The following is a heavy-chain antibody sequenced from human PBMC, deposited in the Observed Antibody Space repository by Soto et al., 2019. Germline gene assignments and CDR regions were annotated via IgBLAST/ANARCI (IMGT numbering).Heavy chain of an antibody. CDR1: GGSISNHY. Sequence: QVQLQESGPGLVKPSETLSLTCTVSGGSISNHYWSWIRQPPGKGLEWNGYIYYNVNTKYNPPLKSRVTTYVDPSTNQISLKLSSVTAAAPAVYYCTRANWYSEYWGQGTLVTVSS. J-gene: IGHJ4*02. V-gene: IGHV4-59*11. D-gene: IGHD7-27*01. CDR3: TRANWYSEY. CDR2: IYYNVNT.